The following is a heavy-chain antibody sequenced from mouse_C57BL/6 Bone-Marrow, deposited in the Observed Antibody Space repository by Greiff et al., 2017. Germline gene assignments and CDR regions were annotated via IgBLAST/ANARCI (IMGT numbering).Heavy chain of an antibody. J-gene: IGHJ4*01. D-gene: IGHD2-4*01. CDR3: ARIYYYYEDYYAMDY. Sequence: QVQLQQPGAELVMPGASVKLSCKASGYTFTSYWMHWVKQRPGQGLEWIGEIDPSDSNTNYNQKFKGKSTLTVDKSSSTAYMQLSSLTSEDSAVYYCARIYYYYEDYYAMDYWGQGTSVTVSS. CDR2: IDPSDSNT. CDR1: GYTFTSYW. V-gene: IGHV1-69*01.